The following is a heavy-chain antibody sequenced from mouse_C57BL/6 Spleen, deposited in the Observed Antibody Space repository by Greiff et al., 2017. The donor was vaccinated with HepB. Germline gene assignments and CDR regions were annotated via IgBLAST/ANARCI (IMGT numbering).Heavy chain of an antibody. Sequence: QVQLQQPGAELVRPGSSVKLSCKASGYTFTSYWMHWVKQRPIQGLEWIGNIDPSDSETHYNQKFKDKATLTVDKPSSTAYMQLSSLTSEDSAVYYCARRDTTVVAHFDYWGQGTTLTVSS. CDR3: ARRDTTVVAHFDY. J-gene: IGHJ2*01. D-gene: IGHD1-1*01. CDR2: IDPSDSET. V-gene: IGHV1-52*01. CDR1: GYTFTSYW.